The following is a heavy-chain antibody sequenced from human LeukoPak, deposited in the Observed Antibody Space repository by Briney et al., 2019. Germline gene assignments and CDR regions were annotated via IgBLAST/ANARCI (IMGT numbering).Heavy chain of an antibody. Sequence: ASVKVSCKSSGYTFTSYGISWVRQAPGQGLEWMGWISGYNGNTKYGQKFQGRVTMTTDTSTSTAYMELRSPTSDDTAVYYCARGRGVVVAAATQYWFDPWGQGTLVTVSS. CDR3: ARGRGVVVAAATQYWFDP. D-gene: IGHD2-15*01. V-gene: IGHV1-18*01. J-gene: IGHJ5*02. CDR2: ISGYNGNT. CDR1: GYTFTSYG.